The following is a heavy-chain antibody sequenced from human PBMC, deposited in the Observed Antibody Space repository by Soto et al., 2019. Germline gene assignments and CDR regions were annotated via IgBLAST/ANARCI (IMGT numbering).Heavy chain of an antibody. J-gene: IGHJ6*03. V-gene: IGHV3-9*01. Sequence: GGSLRLSCAASGFTFDDYAMHWVRQAPGKGLEWVSGISWNSGSIGYADSVKGRFTISRDNAKNSLYLQMNSLRAEDTALYYCAKDIGENDSGYDWSGYMDVWGKGTTVTVSS. CDR1: GFTFDDYA. D-gene: IGHD5-12*01. CDR3: AKDIGENDSGYDWSGYMDV. CDR2: ISWNSGSI.